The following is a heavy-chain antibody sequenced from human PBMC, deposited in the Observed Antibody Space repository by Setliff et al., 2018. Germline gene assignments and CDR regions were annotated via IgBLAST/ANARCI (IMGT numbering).Heavy chain of an antibody. V-gene: IGHV3-23*01. J-gene: IGHJ4*02. CDR1: GFNFSSYA. Sequence: PGGSLRLSCAASGFNFSSYAFNWVRQAPGKGLEWVSTIIGVGGGTYFADSVKGRFTISRDNSKNTLYLQMNSLRAEDTAIYYCAKVLAIFGVVTDIGFYFDYWGQGSLVTVSS. D-gene: IGHD3-3*01. CDR2: IIGVGGGT. CDR3: AKVLAIFGVVTDIGFYFDY.